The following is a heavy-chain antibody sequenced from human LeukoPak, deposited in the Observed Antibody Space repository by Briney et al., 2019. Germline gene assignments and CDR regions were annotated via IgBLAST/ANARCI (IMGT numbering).Heavy chain of an antibody. CDR1: GGSISSGSYY. CDR2: IYTSGST. D-gene: IGHD5-24*01. V-gene: IGHV4-61*02. J-gene: IGHJ4*02. CDR3: ARGRDGYNSPLFDY. Sequence: PSETLSLTCTVSGGSISSGSYYWSWIRQPAGKGLEWIGRIYTSGSTNYNPSLKSRVTISVDTSKNQFSLKLSSVTAADTAVYYCARGRDGYNSPLFDYWGQGTLVTVSS.